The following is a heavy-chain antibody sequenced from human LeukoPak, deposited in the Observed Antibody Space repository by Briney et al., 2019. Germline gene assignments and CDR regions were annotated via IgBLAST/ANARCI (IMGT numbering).Heavy chain of an antibody. D-gene: IGHD3-22*01. CDR2: IYYSGST. CDR1: GGSISSYY. CDR3: ARHMDGSSGYYSTFDY. V-gene: IGHV4-59*08. J-gene: IGHJ4*02. Sequence: PSETLSLTCTVSGGSISSYYWSWIRQPPGKGLEWIGYIYYSGSTNYNPSLKGRVTISVDTSKNQFSLKLSSVTAADTAVYYCARHMDGSSGYYSTFDYWGQGTLVTVSS.